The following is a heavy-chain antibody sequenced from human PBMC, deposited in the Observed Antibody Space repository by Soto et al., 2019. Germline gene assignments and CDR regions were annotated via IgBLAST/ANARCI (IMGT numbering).Heavy chain of an antibody. V-gene: IGHV3-74*01. J-gene: IGHJ6*04. Sequence: EVQLVESGGGLVQPGGSLRLSCAASGFTLSGRSMHWVRQAPGKGLVWVSGIDNAGTDSTYADSVKGRFTSSRDNAKKMLYLQMNSLGVEDTAVYYCARGWFGPDVWGKGTTVTVSS. D-gene: IGHD3-10*01. CDR1: GFTLSGRS. CDR2: IDNAGTDS. CDR3: ARGWFGPDV.